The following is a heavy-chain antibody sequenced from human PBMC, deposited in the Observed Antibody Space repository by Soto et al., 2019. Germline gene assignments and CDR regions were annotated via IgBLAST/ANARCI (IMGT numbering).Heavy chain of an antibody. D-gene: IGHD3-3*01. J-gene: IGHJ6*02. V-gene: IGHV4-31*03. CDR3: ARTLYDFWSSGGMDV. CDR2: IYYSGST. CDR1: GGSISSGGYY. Sequence: SETLSLTCTVSGGSISSGGYYWSWLRPHPGKGLEWIGYIYYSGSTYYNPSLKSRVTISVDTSKNQFSLKLSSVTAADTAVYYCARTLYDFWSSGGMDVWGQGTTVTVSS.